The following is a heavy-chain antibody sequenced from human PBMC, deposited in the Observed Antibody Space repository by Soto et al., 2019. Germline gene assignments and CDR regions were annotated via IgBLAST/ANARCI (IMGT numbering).Heavy chain of an antibody. CDR3: ARARYCTNGVCYHRYYYYGMDV. D-gene: IGHD2-8*01. V-gene: IGHV4-34*01. CDR1: GGSFSGYY. CDR2: INHSGST. Sequence: PSETLSLTCAVYGGSFSGYYWSWIRQPPGKGLEWIGEINHSGSTNYNPSLKSRVTMSVDTSKNQFSLKLSSVTAADTAVYYCARARYCTNGVCYHRYYYYGMDVWGQGTTVTVSS. J-gene: IGHJ6*02.